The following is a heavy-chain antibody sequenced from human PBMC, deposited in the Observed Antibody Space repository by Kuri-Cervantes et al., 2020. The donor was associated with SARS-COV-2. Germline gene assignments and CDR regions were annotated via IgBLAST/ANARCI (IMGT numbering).Heavy chain of an antibody. J-gene: IGHJ4*02. CDR3: AREIWYSSSLHYFDY. V-gene: IGHV3-23*01. Sequence: GESLKISCAASGFTFSSYAMSWVRQAPGKGLEWVSAISGSGGSTYYADSVKGRFTISRDNAKNSLYLQMNSLRAEDTAVYYCAREIWYSSSLHYFDYWGQGTLVTVSS. CDR1: GFTFSSYA. D-gene: IGHD6-13*01. CDR2: ISGSGGST.